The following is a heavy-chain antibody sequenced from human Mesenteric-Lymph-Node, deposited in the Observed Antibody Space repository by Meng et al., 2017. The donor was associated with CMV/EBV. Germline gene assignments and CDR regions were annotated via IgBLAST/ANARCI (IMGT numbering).Heavy chain of an antibody. CDR3: AKDIRTISAFDI. J-gene: IGHJ3*02. D-gene: IGHD1/OR15-1a*01. V-gene: IGHV3-23*03. CDR1: GFTFSSYA. Sequence: GGSLRLSCAASGFTFSSYAMSWVRQAPGKGLEWVSVIYSGGTSTYYADSVKGRFTISRDNSKNTLYLQMNSLRAEDTAVYYCAKDIRTISAFDIWGQGTMVTVSS. CDR2: IYSGGTST.